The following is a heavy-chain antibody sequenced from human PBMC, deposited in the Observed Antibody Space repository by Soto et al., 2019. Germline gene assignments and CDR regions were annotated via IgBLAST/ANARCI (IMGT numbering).Heavy chain of an antibody. CDR1: GFTFSSYW. CDR3: AKPQYYDFWSGSSPYNWFDP. D-gene: IGHD3-3*01. Sequence: PGGSLRLSCAASGFTFSSYWMHWVRQAPGKGLVWVSRINSDGSSTSYADSVKGRFTISRDNAKNTLYLQMNSLRAEDTAVYYCAKPQYYDFWSGSSPYNWFDPWGQGTLVTVSS. V-gene: IGHV3-74*01. J-gene: IGHJ5*02. CDR2: INSDGSST.